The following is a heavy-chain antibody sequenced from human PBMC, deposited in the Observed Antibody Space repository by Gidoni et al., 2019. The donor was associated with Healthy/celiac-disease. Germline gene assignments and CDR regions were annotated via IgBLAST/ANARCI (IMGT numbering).Heavy chain of an antibody. CDR1: GFTVSSYS. J-gene: IGHJ4*02. CDR3: ASSQGSSSWLYFDY. Sequence: EVQLVESGGGLVKPGGSLRLSCAASGFTVSSYSMNWVRQAPGKGLEWVSSISSSSSYIYYADSVKGRFTISRDNAKNSLYLQMNSLRAEDTAVYYCASSQGSSSWLYFDYWGQGTLVTVSS. CDR2: ISSSSSYI. V-gene: IGHV3-21*01. D-gene: IGHD6-13*01.